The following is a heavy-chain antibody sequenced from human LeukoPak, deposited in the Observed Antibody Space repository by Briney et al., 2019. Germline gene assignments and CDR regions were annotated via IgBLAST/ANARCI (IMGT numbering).Heavy chain of an antibody. J-gene: IGHJ4*02. CDR3: AREMRRVSDY. Sequence: PSQTLSLTPTVSGGSITSGSYDGSWIRQPAGKGLEWIGRIYTSGTTNYNPSLKSRVTISVDTSKNQFSLKLGSVTAADTAVYYCAREMRRVSDYWGQGTLVTVSS. CDR2: IYTSGTT. V-gene: IGHV4-61*02. D-gene: IGHD2-8*01. CDR1: GGSITSGSYD.